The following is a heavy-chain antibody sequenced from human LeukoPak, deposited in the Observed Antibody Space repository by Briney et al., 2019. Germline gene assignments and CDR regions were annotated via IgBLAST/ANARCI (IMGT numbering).Heavy chain of an antibody. CDR1: GFTFGYYE. CDR3: ARMISNYRHYYYYYYMDV. J-gene: IGHJ6*03. V-gene: IGHV3-48*03. Sequence: PGGSLRLSCGTSGFTFGYYEMNWVRQAPGKGLEWVSYIKSGGSSIYYADSVKGRFTISRDNAKNSLYLQMNSLRAEDTAVYYCARMISNYRHYYYYYYMDVWGKGTTVTVSS. CDR2: IKSGGSSI. D-gene: IGHD4-11*01.